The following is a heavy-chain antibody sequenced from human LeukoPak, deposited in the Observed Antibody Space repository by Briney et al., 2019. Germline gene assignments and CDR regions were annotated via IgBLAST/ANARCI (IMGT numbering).Heavy chain of an antibody. V-gene: IGHV4-34*01. Sequence: SETLSLTCAVYGGSFSGYYWSWIRQPPGKGLEWIGEINHSGSTNYNPSLKSRVTISVDTSKNQFPLKLSSVTAADTAVYYCARAGDAVTVTNELYNWFDPWGQGTLVTVSS. D-gene: IGHD4-17*01. J-gene: IGHJ5*02. CDR2: INHSGST. CDR1: GGSFSGYY. CDR3: ARAGDAVTVTNELYNWFDP.